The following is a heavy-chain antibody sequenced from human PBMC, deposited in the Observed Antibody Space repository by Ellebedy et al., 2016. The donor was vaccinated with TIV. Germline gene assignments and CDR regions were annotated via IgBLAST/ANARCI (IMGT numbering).Heavy chain of an antibody. V-gene: IGHV4-59*01. CDR2: INNYGNT. CDR3: ARTHFTGWYIGSRFDP. J-gene: IGHJ5*02. D-gene: IGHD6-19*01. Sequence: MPSETLSLTCSVSNVSISGYYWSWIRQTPGKGLEWIGYINNYGNTNYNTSLESRVTMSFDTSKKQFSLKLTSLTAADTAMYYCARTHFTGWYIGSRFDPWGQGTLVTVSS. CDR1: NVSISGYY.